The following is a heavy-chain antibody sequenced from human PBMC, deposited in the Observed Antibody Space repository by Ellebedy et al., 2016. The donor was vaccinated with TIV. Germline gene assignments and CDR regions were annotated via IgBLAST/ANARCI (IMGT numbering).Heavy chain of an antibody. Sequence: SETLSLXXAVYGGSFSGYYWSWIRQPPGKGLEWIGEINHSGSTNYNPSLKSRVTISVDTSKNQFSLKLSSVTAADTVVYYCARGRGGRYYYYYYMDVWGKGTTVTVSS. CDR3: ARGRGGRYYYYYYMDV. D-gene: IGHD2-15*01. CDR2: INHSGST. CDR1: GGSFSGYY. J-gene: IGHJ6*03. V-gene: IGHV4-34*01.